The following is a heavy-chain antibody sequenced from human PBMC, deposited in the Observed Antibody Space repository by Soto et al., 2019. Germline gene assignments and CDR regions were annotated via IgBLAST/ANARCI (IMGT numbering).Heavy chain of an antibody. CDR2: TKGDGSGM. Sequence: GGSLRLSCAASGFTLSSYGKSWIRLVPGKGLGWVANTKGDGSGMYLIDSVASRFTISRDNARNTVSLQMNNLRVEDTALYYCVRDGRGGWHFDSWGQGTLVTVSS. D-gene: IGHD6-19*01. CDR1: GFTLSSYG. CDR3: VRDGRGGWHFDS. J-gene: IGHJ4*02. V-gene: IGHV3-7*01.